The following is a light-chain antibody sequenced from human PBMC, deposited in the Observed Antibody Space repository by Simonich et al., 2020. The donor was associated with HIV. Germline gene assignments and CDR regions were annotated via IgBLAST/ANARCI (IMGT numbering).Light chain of an antibody. CDR2: GAS. CDR1: QSISNN. CDR3: QQYGSSPRT. V-gene: IGKV3-15*01. J-gene: IGKJ4*01. Sequence: EIVMTQSPAALSVSPGERATLSCRASQSISNNLAWYQQKPGQAPRLLIYGASTRATGIPARFSGSGSGTEFTLTISRLEPEDFAVYYCQQYGSSPRTFGGGTKVEIK.